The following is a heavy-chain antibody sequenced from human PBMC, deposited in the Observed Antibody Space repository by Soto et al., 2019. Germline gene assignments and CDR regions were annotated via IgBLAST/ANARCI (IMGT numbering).Heavy chain of an antibody. CDR3: ARGAGIAVAGTSFDY. V-gene: IGHV3-30-3*01. D-gene: IGHD6-19*01. CDR1: GFTFSSYT. J-gene: IGHJ4*02. CDR2: ISYDGSNK. Sequence: QVQLVESGGGVVQPGRSLRLSCAASGFTFSSYTMHWVRQAPGKGLEWVALISYDGSNKYYADSVKGRFTISRDNSKNTLYLQINILRAEDTAVYYCARGAGIAVAGTSFDYWGQGTLVTVSS.